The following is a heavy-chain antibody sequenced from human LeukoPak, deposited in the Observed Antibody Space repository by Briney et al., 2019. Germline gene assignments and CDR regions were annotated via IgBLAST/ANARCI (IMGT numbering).Heavy chain of an antibody. CDR3: ARDPDY. Sequence: SETLSLTCTVSGGSINSYYWSWIRQPPGKGLEWIGYIYYSGSTNYNPSLKSRVTISVGTSKNQFSLKLSSVTAADTAVYYCARDPDYWGQGTLVAVSS. CDR1: GGSINSYY. J-gene: IGHJ4*02. V-gene: IGHV4-59*01. CDR2: IYYSGST.